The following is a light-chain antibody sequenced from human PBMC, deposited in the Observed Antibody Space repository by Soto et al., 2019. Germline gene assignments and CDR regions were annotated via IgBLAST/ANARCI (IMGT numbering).Light chain of an antibody. CDR1: QGIRSA. Sequence: AIQVTQSPSSLSASVGDSVTITCRTSQGIRSALGWYQQKPGKVPKLLIYAASTLRSGVPSRFSGSGSGRDFTLTISSLQPEDFATYYCQQTYSPPYSIGQGTKLEI. CDR3: QQTYSPPYS. V-gene: IGKV1-6*01. J-gene: IGKJ2*01. CDR2: AAS.